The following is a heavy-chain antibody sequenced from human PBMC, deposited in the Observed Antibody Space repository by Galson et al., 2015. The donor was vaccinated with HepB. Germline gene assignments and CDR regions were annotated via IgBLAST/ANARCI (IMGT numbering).Heavy chain of an antibody. D-gene: IGHD3-10*01. Sequence: SVKVSCKASGYTFTSYGISWVRQAPGQGLEWMGWISAYNGNTNYAQKLQGRVTMTTDTSTSTAYMELRSLRSDDTAVYYCAREPHSKQTSAHYYGSGSYFVYYYGMDVWGQGTTVTVSS. CDR2: ISAYNGNT. CDR1: GYTFTSYG. CDR3: AREPHSKQTSAHYYGSGSYFVYYYGMDV. V-gene: IGHV1-18*04. J-gene: IGHJ6*02.